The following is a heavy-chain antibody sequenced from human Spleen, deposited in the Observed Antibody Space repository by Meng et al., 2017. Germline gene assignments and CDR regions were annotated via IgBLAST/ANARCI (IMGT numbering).Heavy chain of an antibody. D-gene: IGHD3-10*01. V-gene: IGHV1-2*06. CDR3: ARAASRWDGSGSYYS. CDR1: GYTFTSYD. J-gene: IGHJ4*02. Sequence: ASVKVSCKASGYTFTSYDINWVRQATGQGLEWMGRINPDSGGTNYAQKFQGRVTMTRDTSISTAYMELTRLRSDDTAVYYCARAASRWDGSGSYYSWGQGTLVTVSS. CDR2: INPDSGGT.